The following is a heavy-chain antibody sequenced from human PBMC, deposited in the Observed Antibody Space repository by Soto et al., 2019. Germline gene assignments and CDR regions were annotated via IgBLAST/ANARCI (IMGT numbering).Heavy chain of an antibody. Sequence: GGSLRLSCAASGLTFNRHPLHWVRQAPGKGLEWVAVISHDGNNKYYADSVKGRFTISRDNSMNMLYLQMHGLRTGDTAIFYCARASGHIYATLHGPFDHWGQGALVTVSS. D-gene: IGHD2-8*01. CDR1: GLTFNRHP. J-gene: IGHJ4*02. CDR3: ARASGHIYATLHGPFDH. V-gene: IGHV3-30-3*01. CDR2: ISHDGNNK.